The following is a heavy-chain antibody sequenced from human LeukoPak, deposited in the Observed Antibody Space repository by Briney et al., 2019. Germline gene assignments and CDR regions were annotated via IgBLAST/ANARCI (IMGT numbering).Heavy chain of an antibody. J-gene: IGHJ4*02. Sequence: GESPKISCKGSGYTFSSYWIGWVRQMPGKGLEWMGIIYPGDSDTRYNPSFQGRVSISADKSISTAYLQWSSLKASDTAMYYCAKNDYYGSGCYSDWGQGTMVIVSS. CDR1: GYTFSSYW. D-gene: IGHD3-10*01. V-gene: IGHV5-51*01. CDR3: AKNDYYGSGCYSD. CDR2: IYPGDSDT.